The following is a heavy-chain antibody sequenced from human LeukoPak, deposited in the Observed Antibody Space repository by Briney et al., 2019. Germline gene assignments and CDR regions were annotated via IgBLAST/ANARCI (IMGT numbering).Heavy chain of an antibody. Sequence: ASVKVSCNVSGYTLTELSMHWVRQAPGKGLEWMGGFDPEDGETIYAQKFQGRVTMTEDTSTDTAYMELSSLRSEDTAVYYCATDLSNQYYFDYWGQGTLVTVSS. J-gene: IGHJ4*02. CDR1: GYTLTELS. V-gene: IGHV1-24*01. CDR3: ATDLSNQYYFDY. CDR2: FDPEDGET.